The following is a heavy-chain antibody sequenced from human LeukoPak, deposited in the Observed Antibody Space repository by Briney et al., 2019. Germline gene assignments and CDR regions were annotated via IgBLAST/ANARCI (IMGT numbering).Heavy chain of an antibody. Sequence: PSETLFLTCTVSGGSISSYYWSWIRQPPGKGLEWIGYIYYSGSTNYNPSLKSRVTISVDTSKNQFSLKLSSVTAADTAVYYCARLGAAANDYWGQGTLVTVSS. J-gene: IGHJ4*02. D-gene: IGHD2-2*01. CDR1: GGSISSYY. CDR3: ARLGAAANDY. CDR2: IYYSGST. V-gene: IGHV4-59*08.